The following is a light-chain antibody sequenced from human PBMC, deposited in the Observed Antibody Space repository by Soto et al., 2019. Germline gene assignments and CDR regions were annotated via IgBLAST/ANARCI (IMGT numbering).Light chain of an antibody. CDR1: QGIRND. CDR2: AAS. Sequence: AIQMIQSRSSLSASVGDRFTITCLASQGIRNDLGWYQQKAGKAPKLLIYAASSLQSGVPSRFRGSGSGTDFTLTISSLQPEDFATYYCLQDYNSPLTFGQGTKVDIK. CDR3: LQDYNSPLT. V-gene: IGKV1-6*01. J-gene: IGKJ1*01.